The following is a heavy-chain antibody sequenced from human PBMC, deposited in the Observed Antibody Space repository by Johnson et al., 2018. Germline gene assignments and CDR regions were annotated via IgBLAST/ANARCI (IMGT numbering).Heavy chain of an antibody. V-gene: IGHV3-21*05. CDR1: GFTFSSYS. CDR2: ISSSRSYI. J-gene: IGHJ6*03. Sequence: EQLGVAGGGLVGPGVSLRLSCAASGFTFSSYSMNWVRQAPGKGVEWVSYISSSRSYISYADPVMGRFTISRDNAKNSLYLQMNSLRAEGTAGYYCARTVEMATTRTYYYYMDVWGKGTTVTVSS. D-gene: IGHD5-24*01. CDR3: ARTVEMATTRTYYYYMDV.